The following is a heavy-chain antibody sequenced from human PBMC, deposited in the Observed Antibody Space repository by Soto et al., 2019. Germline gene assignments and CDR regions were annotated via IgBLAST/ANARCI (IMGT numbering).Heavy chain of an antibody. CDR2: IYYSGST. D-gene: IGHD2-21*01. CDR1: GGSISSSNYY. CDR3: ARQGEEYNYYGVDV. Sequence: HLQLQESGPGLVKPSETLSLTCTVSGGSISSSNYYWGWIRQPPGKGPEWIGSIYYSGSTYYNPSLKTRITISVDTSKNQFSLILRSVTAADTALYYCARQGEEYNYYGVDVWGQGTAVTVSS. V-gene: IGHV4-39*01. J-gene: IGHJ6*02.